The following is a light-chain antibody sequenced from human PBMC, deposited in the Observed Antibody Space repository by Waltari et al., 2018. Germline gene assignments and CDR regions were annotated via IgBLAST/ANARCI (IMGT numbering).Light chain of an antibody. CDR1: GSDVGGYAS. J-gene: IGLJ2*01. V-gene: IGLV2-14*03. CDR3: SSYSTSRTH. CDR2: DVT. Sequence: QSALTPPASVSGSHGQSITLSCTAAGSDVGGYASVSWYHQHPGKAPKFIIYDVTERPSGISKRFSGSKSGNTASLTISGLQAEDEADYYCSSYSTSRTHFGGGTKLTVL.